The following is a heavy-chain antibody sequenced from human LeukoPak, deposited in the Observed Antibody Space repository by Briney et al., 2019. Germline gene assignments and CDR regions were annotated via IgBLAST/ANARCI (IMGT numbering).Heavy chain of an antibody. CDR3: ARDYFNYGGNSDAFDY. D-gene: IGHD4-23*01. Sequence: SETLSLTCTVSGGSISSSSYYWGWLRQPPGKGLEWIGSIYYSGSTYYNPSLKSRVTISVDTSKNQFSLKLSSVTAADTAVYYCARDYFNYGGNSDAFDYWGQGTLVTVSS. CDR2: IYYSGST. J-gene: IGHJ4*02. V-gene: IGHV4-39*07. CDR1: GGSISSSSYY.